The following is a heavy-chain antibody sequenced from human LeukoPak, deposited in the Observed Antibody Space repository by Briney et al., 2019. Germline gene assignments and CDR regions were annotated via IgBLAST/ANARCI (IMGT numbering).Heavy chain of an antibody. J-gene: IGHJ4*02. CDR2: IGEDGSDK. Sequence: GGSLRLSCAASGFTFSSYWMSWVRQAQGKGLEWVANIGEDGSDKHYVDSVRGRFTISRDNAKNSLHLQMNSLRAEDTATYYCARDPEMEKGRDGLDHWGQGTLVIVSS. V-gene: IGHV3-7*01. D-gene: IGHD5-24*01. CDR1: GFTFSSYW. CDR3: ARDPEMEKGRDGLDH.